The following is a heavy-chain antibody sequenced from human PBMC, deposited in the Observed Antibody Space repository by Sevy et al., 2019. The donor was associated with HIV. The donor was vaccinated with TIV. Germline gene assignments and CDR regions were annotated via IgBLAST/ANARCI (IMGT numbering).Heavy chain of an antibody. V-gene: IGHV1-46*01. CDR3: GRVYHYDYSGPGY. J-gene: IGHJ4*02. Sequence: ASVKVSCKAFGYTFTNYYMHWVRQAPGQGLEWMGVINPSGGSTNYAQKFQGRLTMTRDTSTSTVYMELSSLRSEDTAGYYCGRVYHYDYSGPGYWGQGTLVTVSS. CDR1: GYTFTNYY. D-gene: IGHD3-22*01. CDR2: INPSGGST.